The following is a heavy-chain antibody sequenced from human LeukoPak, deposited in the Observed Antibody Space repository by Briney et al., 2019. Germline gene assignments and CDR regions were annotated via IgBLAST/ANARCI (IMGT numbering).Heavy chain of an antibody. CDR3: ARPGDAYYYYYMDV. D-gene: IGHD1-1*01. Sequence: GGSLRLSCATSGFPFRDHGMHWVRQAPGKGLEWVAVTWNDGSKKFYVDSVKGRFTISKDNSQRTLYLQMNDLRVEDTAVYYCARPGDAYYYYYMDVWSKGTTVIVSS. V-gene: IGHV3-33*01. J-gene: IGHJ6*03. CDR1: GFPFRDHG. CDR2: TWNDGSKK.